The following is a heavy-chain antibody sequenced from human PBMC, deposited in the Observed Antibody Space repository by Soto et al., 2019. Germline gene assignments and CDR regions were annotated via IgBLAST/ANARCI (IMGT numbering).Heavy chain of an antibody. J-gene: IGHJ5*02. CDR1: GYTFTSYD. CDR3: ARERSAAGTGWFDP. Sequence: QVQLVQSGAEVKKPGASVKVSCKASGYTFTSYDINWVRQATGQGLEWMGWMNPNSGNTGYAQKFQGRVTMTRNTSISTAYMELTSLRSEDTAVYYCARERSAAGTGWFDPWGQGTLDTVSS. CDR2: MNPNSGNT. D-gene: IGHD6-13*01. V-gene: IGHV1-8*01.